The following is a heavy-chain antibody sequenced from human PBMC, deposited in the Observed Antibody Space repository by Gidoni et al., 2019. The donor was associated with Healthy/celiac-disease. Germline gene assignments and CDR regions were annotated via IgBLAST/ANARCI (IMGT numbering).Heavy chain of an antibody. V-gene: IGHV4-34*01. CDR3: AREHIITMIVVPKCWFDP. CDR1: GGSFSGYY. D-gene: IGHD3-22*01. CDR2: INHSGST. Sequence: QVQLQQWGAGLLKPSETLSLTCAAYGGSFSGYYWSWIRQPPGKGLEWIGEINHSGSTNYNPSLKSRVTVSVDTSKNQFSLKLSSVTAADTAVYYCAREHIITMIVVPKCWFDPWGQGTLVTVSS. J-gene: IGHJ5*02.